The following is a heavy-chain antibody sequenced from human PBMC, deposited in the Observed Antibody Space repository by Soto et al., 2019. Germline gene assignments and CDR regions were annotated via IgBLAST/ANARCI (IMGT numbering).Heavy chain of an antibody. CDR2: IYYNGST. Sequence: SETLSLTCTVSGGSVSSGSYYWSWIRQHPGQGLEWNGNIYYNGSTYYKPSLKSRITISVDTSKIQFSLQLSSVTAADTAVYYCARGRRITFGGVIDNFDYWGQGTLVTVSS. V-gene: IGHV4-31*03. CDR1: GGSVSSGSYY. J-gene: IGHJ4*02. CDR3: ARGRRITFGGVIDNFDY. D-gene: IGHD3-16*02.